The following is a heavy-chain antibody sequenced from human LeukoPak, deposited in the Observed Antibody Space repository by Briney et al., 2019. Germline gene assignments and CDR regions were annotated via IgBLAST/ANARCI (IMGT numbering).Heavy chain of an antibody. J-gene: IGHJ4*02. CDR2: ISPNNGGT. D-gene: IGHD3-10*01. CDR3: ARPGGHTDYFDY. Sequence: GASVKVSCKGSGYTFTDYNMHWVRQAPGQGLEWMGWISPNNGGTRYAQKFQGRVTMTRDTSITTAYMELSSLRSDDTAVYYCARPGGHTDYFDYWGQGTLVTVSS. CDR1: GYTFTDYN. V-gene: IGHV1-2*02.